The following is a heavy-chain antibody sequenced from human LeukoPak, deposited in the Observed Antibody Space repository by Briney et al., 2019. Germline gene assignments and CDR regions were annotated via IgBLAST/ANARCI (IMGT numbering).Heavy chain of an antibody. CDR3: AKDYQQSYDAFDI. CDR2: ISYDGSNK. V-gene: IGHV3-30*18. CDR1: GFTFSSYS. Sequence: PGGSLRLSCAASGFTFSSYSMNWVRQAPGKGLEWVAVISYDGSNKYYADSVKGRFTISRDNSKNTLYLQMNSLRAEDTAVYYCAKDYQQSYDAFDIWGQGTMVTVSS. J-gene: IGHJ3*02. D-gene: IGHD1/OR15-1a*01.